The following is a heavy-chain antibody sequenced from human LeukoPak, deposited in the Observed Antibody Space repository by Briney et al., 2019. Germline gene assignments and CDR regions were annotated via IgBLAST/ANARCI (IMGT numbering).Heavy chain of an antibody. J-gene: IGHJ4*02. Sequence: SETLSLTCAVYGGSFSGYYWSWIRQPPGKGLELIGEINHSGSTNYNPSLKSRVTISVDTSKNQFSLKLSSVTAADTAVYYCARGGRYYDILTTRRNYFDYWGQGTLVTVSS. D-gene: IGHD3-9*01. V-gene: IGHV4-34*01. CDR2: INHSGST. CDR1: GGSFSGYY. CDR3: ARGGRYYDILTTRRNYFDY.